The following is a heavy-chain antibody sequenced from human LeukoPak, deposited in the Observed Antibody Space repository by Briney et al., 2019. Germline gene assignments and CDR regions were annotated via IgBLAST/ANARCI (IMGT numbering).Heavy chain of an antibody. Sequence: SETLSLTCTGSGGSVSSGSYYWRWIRQPPGKGLEWIGYIYYSGSTNYNPSLKSRVTISVDTSKNQFSLKLSSVTAADTAVYYCASATSSYCGGDCYSSPYWYFDLWGRGTLVTVSS. CDR1: GGSVSSGSYY. D-gene: IGHD2-21*02. J-gene: IGHJ2*01. CDR2: IYYSGST. CDR3: ASATSSYCGGDCYSSPYWYFDL. V-gene: IGHV4-61*01.